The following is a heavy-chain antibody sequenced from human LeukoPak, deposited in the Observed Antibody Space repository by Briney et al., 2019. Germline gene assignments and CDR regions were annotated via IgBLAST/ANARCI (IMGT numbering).Heavy chain of an antibody. CDR2: ISRSGSTI. J-gene: IGHJ4*02. CDR3: ARGDLGYYDSSGYYYALGY. D-gene: IGHD3-22*01. CDR1: GFTFSSYE. Sequence: GGFLRLSCAASGFTFSSYEMNWVRPAPGKGLEWGSYISRSGSTIYYADSVQGRFTISRDNAKNSLYLQMNSLRAEDTAVYYCARGDLGYYDSSGYYYALGYWGQGTLVTVSS. V-gene: IGHV3-48*03.